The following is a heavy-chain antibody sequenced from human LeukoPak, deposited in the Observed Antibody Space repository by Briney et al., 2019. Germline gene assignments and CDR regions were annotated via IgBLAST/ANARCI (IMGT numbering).Heavy chain of an antibody. J-gene: IGHJ4*02. V-gene: IGHV1-69*01. CDR1: GGTFSSYA. CDR3: ARGTPSPRLSLNQYYFDY. Sequence: GSSVKVSCKASGGTFSSYAISWVRQAPGQGLEWMGGIIPIFGTANYAQEFQGRVTITADESASTAYMELSSLRSEDTAVYYCARGTPSPRLSLNQYYFDYWGQGTLVTVSS. D-gene: IGHD2-21*02. CDR2: IIPIFGTA.